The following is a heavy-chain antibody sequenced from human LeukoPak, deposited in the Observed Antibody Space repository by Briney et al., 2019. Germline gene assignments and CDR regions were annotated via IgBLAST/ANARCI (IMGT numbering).Heavy chain of an antibody. CDR1: GGSISSYY. V-gene: IGHV4-4*07. D-gene: IGHD6-13*01. J-gene: IGHJ4*02. CDR2: IYTSGST. CDR3: ARALAAAGRYYFDY. Sequence: SEALSLTCTVSGGSISSYYWSWIRQPAGKGLEWIGRIYTSGSTNYNPSLKRRVTMSVDPSKNQFSMKLRSVTAADTAVYYCARALAAAGRYYFDYWGQGTLVTVSS.